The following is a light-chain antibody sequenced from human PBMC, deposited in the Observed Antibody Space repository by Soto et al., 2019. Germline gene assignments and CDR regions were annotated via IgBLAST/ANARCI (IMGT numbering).Light chain of an antibody. CDR1: QGIATG. J-gene: IGKJ5*01. V-gene: IGKV1D-13*01. CDR2: GAS. CDR3: QQYNNWPLIT. Sequence: IHLTQSPSSLSASIRDTVSITCRASQGIATGLAWYQQKPGAPPRLLIYGASTRATGIPARFSGSGSGTEFTLTISSLQSEDFAVYYCQQYNNWPLITFGQGTRLEIK.